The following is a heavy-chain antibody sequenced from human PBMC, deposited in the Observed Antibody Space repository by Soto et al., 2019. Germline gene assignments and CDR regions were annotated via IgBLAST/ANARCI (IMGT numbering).Heavy chain of an antibody. CDR3: AKHDFWTLYNTGLDS. Sequence: EVQLLESGGGLVQPGGSLRLSCSASGFTFTSYAMSWVRHAPGKGLEWVSGISGSGGDTKSADSVKGRFTISRDNFKNMLYLQMNSLRAEDTAVYYCAKHDFWTLYNTGLDSWGQGTLVTVSS. J-gene: IGHJ4*02. V-gene: IGHV3-23*01. CDR2: ISGSGGDT. CDR1: GFTFTSYA. D-gene: IGHD3-3*01.